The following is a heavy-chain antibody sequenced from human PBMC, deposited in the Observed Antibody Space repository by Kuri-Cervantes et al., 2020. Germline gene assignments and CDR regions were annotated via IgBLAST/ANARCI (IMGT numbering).Heavy chain of an antibody. CDR2: IIPIFGTA. Sequence: SVKVSCKASGYTFTSYGISWVRQAPGQGLEWMGGIIPIFGTANYAQKFQGRVTITTDESTSTAYMELSSLRSEDTAVYYCASGYGGNPWLGDYWGQGTLVTVSS. CDR3: ASGYGGNPWLGDY. CDR1: GYTFTSYG. D-gene: IGHD4-23*01. V-gene: IGHV1-69*05. J-gene: IGHJ4*02.